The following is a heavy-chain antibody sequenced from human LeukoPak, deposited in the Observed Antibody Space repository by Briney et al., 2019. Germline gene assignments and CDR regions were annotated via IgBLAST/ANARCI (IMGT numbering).Heavy chain of an antibody. V-gene: IGHV3-7*01. J-gene: IGHJ6*02. CDR2: IKQDGSEK. CDR3: ARDGCGGSCYGYYYYGMDV. Sequence: GGSLRLSCAASGFTFSSYWMSWVRQAPGKGLEWVANIKQDGSEKYYVDSVKGRFTISRDNAKNSLYLQMNSLRAEDTAVYYCARDGCGGSCYGYYYYGMDVWGQGTTVTVS. CDR1: GFTFSSYW. D-gene: IGHD2-15*01.